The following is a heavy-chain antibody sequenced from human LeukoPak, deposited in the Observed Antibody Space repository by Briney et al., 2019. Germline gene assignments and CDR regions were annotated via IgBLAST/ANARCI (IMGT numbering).Heavy chain of an antibody. J-gene: IGHJ3*02. D-gene: IGHD3-16*01. CDR3: ARGSDMITFMRGAFDI. CDR2: IYFGGST. V-gene: IGHV4-39*07. CDR1: GGSISSSPCF. Sequence: SETLSLTCTVSGGSISSSPCFWGWIRQPPGKGLEWIGSIYFGGSTYYTPSLKSRVTISADTSKNHLSVKLSSVTAADTAVYYCARGSDMITFMRGAFDIWGQGTMVTVSS.